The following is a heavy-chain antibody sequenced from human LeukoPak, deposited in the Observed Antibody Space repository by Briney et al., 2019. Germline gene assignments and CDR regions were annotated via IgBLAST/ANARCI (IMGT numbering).Heavy chain of an antibody. CDR2: IIPIFGTA. CDR1: GYTFTSYA. J-gene: IGHJ6*02. CDR3: ARDWAYRSYGMDV. Sequence: SVKVSCKASGYTFTSYAISWVRQAPGQGLEWMGGIIPIFGTANYAQKFQGRVTITADESTSTAYMELSSLRSEDTAVYYCARDWAYRSYGMDVWGQGTTVTVSS. V-gene: IGHV1-69*13. D-gene: IGHD5-18*01.